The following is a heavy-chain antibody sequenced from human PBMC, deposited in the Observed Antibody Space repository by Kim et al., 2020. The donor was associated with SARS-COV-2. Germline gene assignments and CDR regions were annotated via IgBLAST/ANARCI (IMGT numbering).Heavy chain of an antibody. CDR1: GGSISSGGYY. CDR3: ARGGLRGATRQYHYFDY. V-gene: IGHV4-31*03. J-gene: IGHJ4*02. Sequence: SETLSLTCTVSGGSISSGGYYWSWIRQHPGKGLEWIGYIYYSGSTYYNPSLKSRVTISVDTSKNQFSLKLSSVTAADTAVYYCARGGLRGATRQYHYFDYWGQGTLVTVSS. CDR2: IYYSGST. D-gene: IGHD1-26*01.